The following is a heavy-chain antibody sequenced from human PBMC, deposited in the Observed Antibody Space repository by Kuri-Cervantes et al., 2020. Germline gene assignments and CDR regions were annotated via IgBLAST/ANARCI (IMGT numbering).Heavy chain of an antibody. CDR2: ISSSGSTI. CDR1: GFTFSNSG. Sequence: GGSLRLSCAASGFTFSNSGMHWVRQAPGKGLEWVSYISSSGSTIYYADSVKGRFTISRDNAKNSLFLQLNSLRAEDTAVYYRARSSSGYRFYFDSWGQGTLVTVSS. J-gene: IGHJ4*02. CDR3: ARSSSGYRFYFDS. V-gene: IGHV3-48*04. D-gene: IGHD3-22*01.